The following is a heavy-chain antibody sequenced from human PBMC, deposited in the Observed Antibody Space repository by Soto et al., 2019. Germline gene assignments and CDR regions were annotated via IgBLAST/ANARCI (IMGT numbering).Heavy chain of an antibody. Sequence: AHLVESGGGLVKPGGSLRLSCAASGFTFSTYTINWVRQAPGKGLEWVSSISSTGTYIYYADSVKGRFTISRDNAKNSLYLQMNSLRAEDPAVYYCAREASTFGVVSCYFDYWGLGTLVTVS. CDR3: AREASTFGVVSCYFDY. CDR1: GFTFSTYT. CDR2: ISSTGTYI. J-gene: IGHJ4*02. V-gene: IGHV3-21*01. D-gene: IGHD3-3*01.